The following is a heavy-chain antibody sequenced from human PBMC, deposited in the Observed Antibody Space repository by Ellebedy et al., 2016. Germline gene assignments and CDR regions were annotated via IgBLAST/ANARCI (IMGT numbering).Heavy chain of an antibody. CDR2: ISGTGGIT. CDR3: AKSTHRDGGGYYPDYGMDV. CDR1: GFTFRTYA. V-gene: IGHV3-23*01. J-gene: IGHJ6*02. D-gene: IGHD3-22*01. Sequence: GESLKISCAASGFTFRTYAMTWVRRASGKGLEWVSGISGTGGITHYADSVKGRFTIFRDNSRDTLYLQMNSLRAEDTALYYCAKSTHRDGGGYYPDYGMDVWGQGTTVIVS.